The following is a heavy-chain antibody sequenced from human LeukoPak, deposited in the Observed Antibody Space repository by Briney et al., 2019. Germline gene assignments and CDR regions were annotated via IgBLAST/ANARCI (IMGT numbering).Heavy chain of an antibody. CDR1: GGSFSGYY. Sequence: PSETLSLTCAVYGGSFSGYYWSWVHQSPGKGLEWIGEVYHNGTPNYNPSLKSRVTISADTFKNHFSLKLTSVTAADTAVYYCATAPILRGEAGEQYKYGMDVWGQGTTVIVSS. V-gene: IGHV4-34*01. J-gene: IGHJ6*02. CDR3: ATAPILRGEAGEQYKYGMDV. D-gene: IGHD2-2*02. CDR2: VYHNGTP.